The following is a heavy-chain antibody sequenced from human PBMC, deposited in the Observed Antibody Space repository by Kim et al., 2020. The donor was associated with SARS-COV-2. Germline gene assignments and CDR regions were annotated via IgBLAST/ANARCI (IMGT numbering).Heavy chain of an antibody. CDR3: ARDRI. J-gene: IGHJ3*02. CDR1: GFAFNDYS. Sequence: GGSLRLSCATSGFAFNDYSFTWFRQAPGKGLEWVANVQVDGSKKFYVDSVKGRFTISRDNTANSVHLQMNSLRAEDTAVYYCARDRIWGQ. CDR2: VQVDGSKK. V-gene: IGHV3-7*03.